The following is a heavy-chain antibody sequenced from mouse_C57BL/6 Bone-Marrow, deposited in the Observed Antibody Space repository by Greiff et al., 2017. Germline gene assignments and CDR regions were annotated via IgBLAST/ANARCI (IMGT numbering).Heavy chain of an antibody. Sequence: DVKLVESGGGLVQPGGSLSLSCAASGFTFTDYYISLVRQPPGKALEWLGFIRNKANGYTTESSASVKGRFTISRDNSQSILYLQMNALRAEDSATYYCARHSRGSFDNRRQGTTLTAFS. D-gene: IGHD1-1*01. V-gene: IGHV7-3*01. CDR2: IRNKANGYTT. J-gene: IGHJ2*01. CDR1: GFTFTDYY. CDR3: ARHSRGSFDN.